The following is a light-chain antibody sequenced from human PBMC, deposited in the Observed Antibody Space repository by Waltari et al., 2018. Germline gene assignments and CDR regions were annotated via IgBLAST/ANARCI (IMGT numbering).Light chain of an antibody. CDR1: NPNLGKIH. CDR2: KNS. J-gene: IGLJ2*01. Sequence: QSVLTQPPSLSAAPAQKVTISFSGSNPNLGKIHLYVDQQFPGTAPKLLIHKNSRRPSGIPDRFSGDKSGTSVTLAITGLQPGDEADYYCATWDSNLNVGLFGGGTRLSVL. V-gene: IGLV1-51*02. CDR3: ATWDSNLNVGL.